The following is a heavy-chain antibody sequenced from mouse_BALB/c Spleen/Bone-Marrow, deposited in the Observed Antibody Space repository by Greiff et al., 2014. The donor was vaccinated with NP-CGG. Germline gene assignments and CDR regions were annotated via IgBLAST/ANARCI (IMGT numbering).Heavy chain of an antibody. D-gene: IGHD1-1*01. CDR1: GFSLTDYG. J-gene: IGHJ2*01. CDR3: AKHDTTVVLGY. CDR2: IWGGGIT. Sequence: VMLVESGPGLVAPSQSLSITCTVSGFSLTDYGVSWIRQPPGKGLEWLGVIWGGGITYYNSTLKSRLSISKDNSKSQVFLKMNSLQTDDTAMYYCAKHDTTVVLGYWGQGTTLTVSS. V-gene: IGHV2-6-5*01.